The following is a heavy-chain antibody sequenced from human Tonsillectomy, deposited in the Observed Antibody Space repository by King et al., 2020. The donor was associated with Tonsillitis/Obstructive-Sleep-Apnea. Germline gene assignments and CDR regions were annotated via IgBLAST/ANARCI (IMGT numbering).Heavy chain of an antibody. Sequence: QLVQSGAEVKKPGSSVKVSCKASGGTFSSYVISWVRQAPGQGLEWMGGIIPIFGTANYAQKFQGRVTITADESTSTAYMELSSLRSEATAVYYCAREDRPTVQPPYYYYYMDGWGKGTTVTVSS. CDR1: GGTFSSYV. CDR3: AREDRPTVQPPYYYYYMDG. D-gene: IGHD5-18*01. V-gene: IGHV1-69*01. J-gene: IGHJ6*03. CDR2: IIPIFGTA.